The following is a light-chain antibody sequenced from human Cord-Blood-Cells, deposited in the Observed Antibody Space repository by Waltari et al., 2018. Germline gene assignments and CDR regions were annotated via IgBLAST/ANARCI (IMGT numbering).Light chain of an antibody. CDR2: DVS. J-gene: IGLJ3*02. CDR3: CSYAGSYTWV. CDR1: SSDVGGYNY. Sequence: QSALTQPRSVSGSPGQSVTISCTGTSSDVGGYNYVSWYPQHPGKAPKLMIYDVSKRPSGVPDRFSGSKSGNTASLTISGLQAEDEADYYCCSYAGSYTWVFGGGPKLTVL. V-gene: IGLV2-11*01.